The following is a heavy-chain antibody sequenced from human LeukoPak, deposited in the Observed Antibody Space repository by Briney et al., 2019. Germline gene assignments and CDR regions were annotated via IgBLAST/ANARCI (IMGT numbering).Heavy chain of an antibody. CDR3: AREGVESSSWYSQGMDV. V-gene: IGHV3-11*01. D-gene: IGHD6-13*01. CDR1: RFTFSDYY. CDR2: ISSSGSTI. Sequence: GGSLRLSCAASRFTFSDYYMSWIRQAPGKGLEWVSYISSSGSTIYYADSVKGRFTISRDNAKNSLYLQMNSLRAEDTAVYYCAREGVESSSWYSQGMDVWGQGTTVTVSS. J-gene: IGHJ6*02.